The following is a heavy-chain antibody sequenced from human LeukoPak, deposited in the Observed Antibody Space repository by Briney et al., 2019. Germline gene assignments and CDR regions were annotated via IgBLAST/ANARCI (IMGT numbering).Heavy chain of an antibody. CDR3: AKDGYYYDSSAHFDY. Sequence: GGSLRLSCAASGFIFSGYWMHWVRQAPGKGLVWLSRIKNDGSITSYADSVKGRFTISRDNAKNTLYLQMNSLRVEDTAVYYCAKDGYYYDSSAHFDYWGQGTLVTVSS. CDR2: IKNDGSIT. CDR1: GFIFSGYW. J-gene: IGHJ4*02. D-gene: IGHD3-22*01. V-gene: IGHV3-74*01.